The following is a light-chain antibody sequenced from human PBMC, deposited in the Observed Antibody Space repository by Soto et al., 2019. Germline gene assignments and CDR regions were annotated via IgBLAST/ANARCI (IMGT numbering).Light chain of an antibody. CDR1: NNELVGYNY. V-gene: IGLV2-14*03. CDR2: DVS. Sequence: QAVPTEPASGAGAPGQAITLLCTGHNNELVGYNYVSWYQHHPGKGPKLLIYDVSNRLSGVSNRFSGSKSDNTASLTISGLQPEDEADYYCSSYTTSNTRQIVFGTGTKVTVL. J-gene: IGLJ1*01. CDR3: SSYTTSNTRQIV.